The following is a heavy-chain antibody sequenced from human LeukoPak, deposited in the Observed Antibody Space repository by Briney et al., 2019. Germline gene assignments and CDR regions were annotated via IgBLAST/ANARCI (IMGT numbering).Heavy chain of an antibody. CDR2: INPNSGGT. CDR3: ARVPVGGYFDY. CDR1: GYTFTAYY. J-gene: IGHJ4*02. Sequence: GASLKVSCKASGYTFTAYYIHWGRQSPSHALGWMGWINPNSGGTNYAQKFQGRVTMARDTSISTAYMELSNLRSDAAAVYFCARVPVGGYFDYWGQGTLVTVSS. D-gene: IGHD6-19*01. V-gene: IGHV1-2*02.